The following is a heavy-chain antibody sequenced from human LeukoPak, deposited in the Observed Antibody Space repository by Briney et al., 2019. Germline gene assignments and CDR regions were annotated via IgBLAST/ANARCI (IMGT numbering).Heavy chain of an antibody. V-gene: IGHV4-59*01. CDR3: ARDYYYDSRGPSSRSSWYFDL. CDR2: SYFSWST. J-gene: IGHJ2*01. CDR1: GGSISSYY. D-gene: IGHD3-22*01. Sequence: SETLSLTCTVSGGSISSYYWSWIRQPPRPGLEWMGYSYFSWSTNYNPSLKSRGTITVDTSTNQFSLKLSSVTAADTAEYYCARDYYYDSRGPSSRSSWYFDLWGRGSLVTVSS.